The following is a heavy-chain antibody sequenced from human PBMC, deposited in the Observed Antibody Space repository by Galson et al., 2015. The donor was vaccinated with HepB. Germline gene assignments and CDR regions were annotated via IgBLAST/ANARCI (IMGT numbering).Heavy chain of an antibody. J-gene: IGHJ4*02. D-gene: IGHD6-25*01. CDR1: GFTFSSYW. CDR3: ASRLAAAGNHYFDY. CDR2: ISPSSSSI. Sequence: SLRLSCAGSGFTFSSYWMSWARQAPGKGLEWVTYISPSSSSIFYADSVKGRFTVYRDNAKNSLYLHMNSLRAGDTAVYYCASRLAAAGNHYFDYWGQGTLVTVSS. V-gene: IGHV3-48*04.